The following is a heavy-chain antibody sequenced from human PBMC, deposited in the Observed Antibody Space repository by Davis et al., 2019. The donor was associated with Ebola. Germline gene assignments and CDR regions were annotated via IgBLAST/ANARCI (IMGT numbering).Heavy chain of an antibody. V-gene: IGHV4-39*01. J-gene: IGHJ4*02. Sequence: SETLSLTCTVSGGSISSSSYYWGWIRQPPGKGLEWIGSIYYSGSTYYNPSLKSRVTMSVDTSKNHPSLKLSSVTAADTSVYYCARHGRGYSYGYLEYYFDYWGQGARVTVSS. CDR3: ARHGRGYSYGYLEYYFDY. D-gene: IGHD5-18*01. CDR2: IYYSGST. CDR1: GGSISSSSYY.